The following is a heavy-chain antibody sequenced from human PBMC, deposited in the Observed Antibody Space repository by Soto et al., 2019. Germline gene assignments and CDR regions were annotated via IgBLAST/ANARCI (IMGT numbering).Heavy chain of an antibody. CDR3: ARRQYYDFWSGYYLGNNWFDP. D-gene: IGHD3-3*01. J-gene: IGHJ5*02. CDR2: IYYSGST. Sequence: SETLPLTCTVSGGSISSSSYYWGWIRQPPGKGLEWIGSIYYSGSTYYNPSLKSRVTISVDTSKNQFSLKLSSVTAADTAVYYCARRQYYDFWSGYYLGNNWFDPWGQGTLVTVSS. CDR1: GGSISSSSYY. V-gene: IGHV4-39*01.